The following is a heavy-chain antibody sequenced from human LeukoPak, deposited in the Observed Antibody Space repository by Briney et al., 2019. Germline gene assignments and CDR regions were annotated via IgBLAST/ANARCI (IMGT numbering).Heavy chain of an antibody. J-gene: IGHJ3*02. CDR3: AVMSGYYEGFAFDI. D-gene: IGHD3-22*01. CDR1: GYSISSGYY. V-gene: IGHV4-38-2*02. Sequence: SETLSLTCTVSGYSISSGYYWGWIRQPPGKGLEWIGSIYHSGSTYYNPSLKSRVTISVDTSKNQFSLKLSSVTAADTAVYYCAVMSGYYEGFAFDIWGQGTMVTVSS. CDR2: IYHSGST.